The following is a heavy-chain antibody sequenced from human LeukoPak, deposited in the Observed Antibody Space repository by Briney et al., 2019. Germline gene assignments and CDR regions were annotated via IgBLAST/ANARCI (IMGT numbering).Heavy chain of an antibody. D-gene: IGHD4-11*01. CDR1: GGSISSGSYC. CDR2: IHISGST. V-gene: IGHV4-61*09. Sequence: PSQTLSLTCTVSGGSISSGSYCWSWIRQPAGKGLEWIGHIHISGSTNYDPSLKSRVTISIDTSKNQFSLQLSSVTAADTAIYYCARFTVTTPYAILSAFDIWGQGTMVTVSS. J-gene: IGHJ3*02. CDR3: ARFTVTTPYAILSAFDI.